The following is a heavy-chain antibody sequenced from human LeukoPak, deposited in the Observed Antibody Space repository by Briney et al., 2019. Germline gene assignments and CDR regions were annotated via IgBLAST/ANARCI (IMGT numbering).Heavy chain of an antibody. J-gene: IGHJ3*02. CDR1: GFTFSSYA. CDR2: IWYDGSNK. D-gene: IGHD2-21*02. Sequence: PGGSLRLSCAASGFTFSSYAMSWVRQAPGKGLEWVAVIWYDGSNKYYADSVKGRFTTSRDNSKNTLYLQVNSLRAGDTSVYYCARGKGDSYRDAFDIWGRGTMVTVSS. CDR3: ARGKGDSYRDAFDI. V-gene: IGHV3-33*08.